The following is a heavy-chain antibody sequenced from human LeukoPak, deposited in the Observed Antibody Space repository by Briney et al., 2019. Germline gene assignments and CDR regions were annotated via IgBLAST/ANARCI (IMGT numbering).Heavy chain of an antibody. V-gene: IGHV3-48*04. Sequence: PGGSLRLSCVSSGGFNLRSHSMNWVRQAPGKGLEWIAYINAASSTIHYADSVKGRFTISRDNTKNSLYLQMNNLRAEDTAVYYCARDSCPRATYYRVTYYYYMDVWGNGTRVTVSS. J-gene: IGHJ6*03. D-gene: IGHD1-26*01. CDR3: ARDSCPRATYYRVTYYYYMDV. CDR2: INAASSTI. CDR1: GGFNLRSHS.